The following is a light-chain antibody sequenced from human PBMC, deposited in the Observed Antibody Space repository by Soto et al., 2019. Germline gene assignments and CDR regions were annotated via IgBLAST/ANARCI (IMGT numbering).Light chain of an antibody. Sequence: SYELTQSPSVSVAPGETATIPCGGINIESKNVHWYQQKPGQAPLLVIYYDLERPSEIPERFSGSNSGSTATLSISNVEAGDEDDYYCQVWDRTTDQEVFGGGTKLTVL. J-gene: IGLJ3*02. V-gene: IGLV3-21*04. CDR3: QVWDRTTDQEV. CDR1: NIESKN. CDR2: YDL.